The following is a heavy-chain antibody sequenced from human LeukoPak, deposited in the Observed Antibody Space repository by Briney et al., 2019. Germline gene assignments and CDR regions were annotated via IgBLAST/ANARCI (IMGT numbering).Heavy chain of an antibody. D-gene: IGHD1-26*01. V-gene: IGHV4-59*01. CDR3: ARTSGSYFYYYGMDV. CDR2: IYYSGST. J-gene: IGHJ6*02. Sequence: SETLSLTCTVSGGSISSYYWSWIRQPPGKGLEWIGYIYYSGSTNYNPSLKSRVTISVDTSKNQFSLKLSSVTAADTAVYYCARTSGSYFYYYGMDVWGQGTTVTVSS. CDR1: GGSISSYY.